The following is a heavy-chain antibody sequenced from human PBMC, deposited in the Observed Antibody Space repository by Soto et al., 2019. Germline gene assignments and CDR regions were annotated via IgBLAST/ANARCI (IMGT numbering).Heavy chain of an antibody. CDR2: ISYDGSNK. J-gene: IGHJ6*02. D-gene: IGHD6-6*01. V-gene: IGHV3-30-3*01. Sequence: QVQLVESGGGVVQPGRSLSLSCAASGFTFSSYAMHCVRQAPGKGLEWVEVISYDGSNKYYADSVKGRFTISRDNSKNTLYLHMNSLRAEDTAVYYCARPTRYSSSTKEYYNGMHVCGQGTTVTVSS. CDR1: GFTFSSYA. CDR3: ARPTRYSSSTKEYYNGMHV.